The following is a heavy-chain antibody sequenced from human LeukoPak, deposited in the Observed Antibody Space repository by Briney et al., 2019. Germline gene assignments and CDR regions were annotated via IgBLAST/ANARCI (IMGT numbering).Heavy chain of an antibody. CDR1: GGTFSSYA. CDR3: ARDRIQLAYFDY. D-gene: IGHD5-18*01. J-gene: IGHJ4*02. V-gene: IGHV1-69*04. CDR2: IIPILGIA. Sequence: SVKVSCKASGGTFSSYAISWVRQAPGQGLEWMGRIIPILGIANYAQKFQGRVTITADKSTSTAYMELSSLRSEDTAVYYCARDRIQLAYFDYWGQGTLVTVSS.